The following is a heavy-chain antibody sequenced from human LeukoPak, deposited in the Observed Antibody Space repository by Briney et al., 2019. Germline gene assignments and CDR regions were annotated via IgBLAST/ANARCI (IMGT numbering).Heavy chain of an antibody. CDR2: IIPIFGTA. J-gene: IGHJ3*02. V-gene: IGHV1-69*13. CDR1: GGTFSSYA. CDR3: ARESPAMSDAFDI. Sequence: SVTVSCKASGGTFSSYAISWVRQAPGQGLEWMGGIIPIFGTANYAQKFQGRVTITADESTSTAYMELSSLRSEDTAVYYCARESPAMSDAFDIWGQGAMVTVSS.